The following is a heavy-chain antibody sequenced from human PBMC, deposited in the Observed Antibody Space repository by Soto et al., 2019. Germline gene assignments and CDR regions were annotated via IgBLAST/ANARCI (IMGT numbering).Heavy chain of an antibody. CDR1: GFPFSSYA. CDR2: ISGSGGST. Sequence: GGSLRLSCASSGFPFSSYAMSWVRQAPGKGLEWVSAISGSGGSTYYADSVKGRFTISRDNSKNTLYLQMNSLRAEDTAVYYCAKSPYSGYDPQDLWGRGTLVTVSS. CDR3: AKSPYSGYDPQDL. V-gene: IGHV3-23*01. J-gene: IGHJ2*01. D-gene: IGHD5-12*01.